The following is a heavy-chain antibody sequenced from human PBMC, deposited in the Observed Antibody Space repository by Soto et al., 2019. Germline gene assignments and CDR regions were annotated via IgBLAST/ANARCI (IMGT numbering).Heavy chain of an antibody. CDR2: INAGNGNT. J-gene: IGHJ6*03. CDR1: GYTFTNYA. Sequence: ASVKVSCKASGYTFTNYAVHWVRQAPGQRLEWMGWINAGNGNTRFSQNLQGRVTITRDTSARTVYMELSSLRSEDTAVYYCARGHLAVVPVASWFYYMDVWGKGTTVTVSS. CDR3: ARGHLAVVPVASWFYYMDV. V-gene: IGHV1-3*01. D-gene: IGHD2-2*01.